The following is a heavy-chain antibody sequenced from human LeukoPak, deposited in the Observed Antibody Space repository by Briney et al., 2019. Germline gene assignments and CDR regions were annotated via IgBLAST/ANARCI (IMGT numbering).Heavy chain of an antibody. V-gene: IGHV3-43*02. J-gene: IGHJ4*02. CDR3: AKDIGSGASSDY. CDR2: FCGYGCCK. Sequence: GGSLRLSCAASGFTYDEYAMHWVRQPPAKGLPWVSFFCGYGCCKYYVEFVKGRFTISRDKSKTSLYLQMNSLRTEDTALYYCAKDIGSGASSDYWGQGTLVTVSS. CDR1: GFTYDEYA. D-gene: IGHD2-15*01.